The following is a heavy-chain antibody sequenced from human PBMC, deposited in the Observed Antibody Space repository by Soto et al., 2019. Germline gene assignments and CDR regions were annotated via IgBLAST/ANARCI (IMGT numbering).Heavy chain of an antibody. J-gene: IGHJ6*02. CDR1: GGTFSSYA. CDR2: IIPIFGTA. Sequence: QVQLVQSGAEVKKPGSSVKVSCKASGGTFSSYAISWVRQAPGQGLEWMGGIIPIFGTANYAQQFQGRVTITADESTSTAYMELSSLRSEDTAVYYCARDCIAAPGGDCYRHGPVWGQGTTVTVSS. D-gene: IGHD2-21*02. V-gene: IGHV1-69*12. CDR3: ARDCIAAPGGDCYRHGPV.